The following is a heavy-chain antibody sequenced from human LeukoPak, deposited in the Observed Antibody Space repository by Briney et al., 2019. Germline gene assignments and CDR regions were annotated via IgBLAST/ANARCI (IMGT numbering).Heavy chain of an antibody. CDR3: ARAGYCSGGSCYPNFGY. CDR1: GYTFTGYY. Sequence: ASVKVSCKASGYTFTGYYMHWVRQAPGQGLEWMGRINPNSGGTNYAQKFQGRVTMTRDTSISTAYMELSRLRSDDTAVYYRARAGYCSGGSCYPNFGYWGQGTLVTVSS. J-gene: IGHJ4*02. CDR2: INPNSGGT. V-gene: IGHV1-2*06. D-gene: IGHD2-15*01.